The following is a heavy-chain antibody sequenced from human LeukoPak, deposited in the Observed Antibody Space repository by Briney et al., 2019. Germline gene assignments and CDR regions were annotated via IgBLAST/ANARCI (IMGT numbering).Heavy chain of an antibody. J-gene: IGHJ4*02. V-gene: IGHV4-34*01. CDR3: ASGGHTGIAGRSPFDY. Sequence: PSETLSLTCAVYGGSFSGYYWSWIRQPPGKGLEWIGEINHSGSTDYNPSLKSRVTISVDTSKNQFSLKLSSVTAADTAVYYCASGGHTGIAGRSPFDYWGQGTLVTVSS. D-gene: IGHD6-13*01. CDR2: INHSGST. CDR1: GGSFSGYY.